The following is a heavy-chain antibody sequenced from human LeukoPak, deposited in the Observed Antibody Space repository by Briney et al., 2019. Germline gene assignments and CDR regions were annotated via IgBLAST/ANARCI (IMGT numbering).Heavy chain of an antibody. Sequence: GGSLRLSCAASGFTVSSNYMSWVRQAPGKGLEWVSVIYSGGSTYYADSVKGRFTISRDNSKNTLYLQMNSLRAEDTAVYYCARTIAAAGPMYYYYYYMDVWGKGTTVTVSS. D-gene: IGHD6-13*01. J-gene: IGHJ6*03. CDR2: IYSGGST. V-gene: IGHV3-53*01. CDR1: GFTVSSNY. CDR3: ARTIAAAGPMYYYYYYMDV.